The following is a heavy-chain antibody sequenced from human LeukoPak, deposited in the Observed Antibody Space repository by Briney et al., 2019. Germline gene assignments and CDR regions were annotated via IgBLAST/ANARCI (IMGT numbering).Heavy chain of an antibody. CDR2: IYRTGST. V-gene: IGHV4-38-2*02. D-gene: IGHD3-3*01. CDR1: DYSISSGYF. CDR3: ARHLRYYDFWSAPYY. Sequence: SETLSLTCTVSDYSISSGYFWGWIRQAPGKGLEWIGNIYRTGSTYYNPSLTSRVTISIDTSKNQFSLKLSSVTAADTAVYYCARHLRYYDFWSAPYYWGQGTLVTVSS. J-gene: IGHJ4*02.